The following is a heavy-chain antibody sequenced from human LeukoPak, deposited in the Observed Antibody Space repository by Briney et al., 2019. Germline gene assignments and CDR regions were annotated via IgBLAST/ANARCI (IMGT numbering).Heavy chain of an antibody. D-gene: IGHD6-19*01. V-gene: IGHV1-8*01. Sequence: GASVKVSCKASGYTFTSYDINWVRQATGQGLEWMGWMNPNSGNTGYAQKFQGRVTMTRNTSISTAYMELSSLRSEGTAVYYCARAASIAVAGMGNYWGQGTLVTVSS. CDR1: GYTFTSYD. J-gene: IGHJ4*02. CDR3: ARAASIAVAGMGNY. CDR2: MNPNSGNT.